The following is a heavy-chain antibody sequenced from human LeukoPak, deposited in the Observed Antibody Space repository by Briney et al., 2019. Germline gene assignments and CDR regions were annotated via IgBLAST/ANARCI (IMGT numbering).Heavy chain of an antibody. D-gene: IGHD6-19*01. CDR1: GFTFDDYT. CDR3: AAQEEWLVRGLSDYYYYYMDV. Sequence: PGGSLRLSCAASGFTFDDYTMHWVRLAPGKGLEWVSLISWDGGSTYYADSVKGRFTISRDNSKNSPYLQMNSLRTEDTALYYCAAQEEWLVRGLSDYYYYYMDVWGKGTTVTVSS. V-gene: IGHV3-43*01. J-gene: IGHJ6*03. CDR2: ISWDGGST.